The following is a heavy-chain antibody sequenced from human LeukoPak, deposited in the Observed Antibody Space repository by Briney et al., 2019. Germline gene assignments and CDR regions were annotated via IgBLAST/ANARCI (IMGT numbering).Heavy chain of an antibody. Sequence: SETLPLTCSVSGGSVNSYYWSWIRQPPGKGLEWIGYIYTTGRTNYNPSLKSRVTISVDTSKNQFSLKLSSVTAADTAVYYCARLPQRRSNWHSYWGQGTLVTVSS. CDR3: ARLPQRRSNWHSY. D-gene: IGHD6-13*01. CDR2: IYTTGRT. V-gene: IGHV4-4*09. J-gene: IGHJ4*02. CDR1: GGSVNSYY.